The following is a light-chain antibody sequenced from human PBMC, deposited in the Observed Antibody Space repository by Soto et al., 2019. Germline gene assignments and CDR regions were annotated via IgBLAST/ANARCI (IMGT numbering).Light chain of an antibody. CDR1: SSDVGGYNY. CDR2: EVT. V-gene: IGLV2-8*01. CDR3: SSYATGHNVV. J-gene: IGLJ3*02. Sequence: QAVVTQPPSASGSPGQSVTISCTGTSSDVGGYNYVSWYQQHPGKAPELMVYEVTKRPSGVPDRFSGSKSGNTASLTVSGLQAEDEADYYCSSYATGHNVVFGGGTKLTVL.